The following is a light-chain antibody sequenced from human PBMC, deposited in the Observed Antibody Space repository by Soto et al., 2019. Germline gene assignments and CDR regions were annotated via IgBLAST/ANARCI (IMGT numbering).Light chain of an antibody. Sequence: DIPLTQSPSSLSASVGDRVTITCRASQAITNNLAWYQQKPGNPPRLLIYEESTLHSGVPSRFSGRKVGTQFSLTIDSLQPEDFATYYCLHTYSFPRTFGQGTKVESK. CDR3: LHTYSFPRT. CDR1: QAITNN. CDR2: EES. J-gene: IGKJ1*01. V-gene: IGKV1-9*01.